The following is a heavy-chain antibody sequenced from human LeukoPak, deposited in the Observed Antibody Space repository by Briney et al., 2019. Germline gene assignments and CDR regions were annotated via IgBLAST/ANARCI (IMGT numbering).Heavy chain of an antibody. Sequence: GGSLRLSCAASGFTFSSYAMSWVRQAPGKGLEWVAFIRDDGSTRYYADSVKGRFTISRDNSKNTLYLQMNSLRAEDTAVYYCAKARFQVGGGQGTLVTVSS. J-gene: IGHJ4*02. V-gene: IGHV3-30*02. D-gene: IGHD1-26*01. CDR1: GFTFSSYA. CDR2: IRDDGSTR. CDR3: AKARFQVG.